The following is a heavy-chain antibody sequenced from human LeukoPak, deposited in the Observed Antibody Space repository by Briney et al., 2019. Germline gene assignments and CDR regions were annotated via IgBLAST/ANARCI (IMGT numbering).Heavy chain of an antibody. J-gene: IGHJ4*02. V-gene: IGHV1-69*05. CDR1: GGTFSSYA. Sequence: GSSVKVSCKASGGTFSSYAISRVRQAPGQGLEWMGRIIPIFGTANYAQKFQGRVTITTDESTSTAYMELSSLRSEDTAVYYCAREAPNYYDSSGYYPFDYWGQGTLVTVSS. D-gene: IGHD3-22*01. CDR3: AREAPNYYDSSGYYPFDY. CDR2: IIPIFGTA.